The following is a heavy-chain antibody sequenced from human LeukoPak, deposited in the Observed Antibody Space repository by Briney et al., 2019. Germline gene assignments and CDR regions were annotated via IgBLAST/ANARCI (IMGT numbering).Heavy chain of an antibody. D-gene: IGHD2-2*01. CDR1: GDSVSSNSVT. Sequence: SQTLSLTCAISGDSVSSNSVTWNWIRQSPSRGLEWLGRTYYRSTWYNDYAVSMRGRITVNPDTSKNQFSLHLNSVTPEDTAVYYCARRLTQYDCFDPWGQGILITVSS. CDR2: TYYRSTWYN. CDR3: ARRLTQYDCFDP. V-gene: IGHV6-1*01. J-gene: IGHJ5*02.